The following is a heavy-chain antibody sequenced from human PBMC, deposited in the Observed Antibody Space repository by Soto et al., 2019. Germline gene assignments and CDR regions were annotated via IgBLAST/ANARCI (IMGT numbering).Heavy chain of an antibody. CDR1: GFTFSSYW. CDR3: ARGYDFWSGYYKY. V-gene: IGHV3-74*01. D-gene: IGHD3-3*01. Sequence: ESLKISCAASGFTFSSYWMHWVRQAPWKGLVWVSRINSDGSSTSYADSVKGRFTISRDNAKNTLYLQMNSLRGEDTAVYYCARGYDFWSGYYKYWGQGPVVTVS. J-gene: IGHJ4*02. CDR2: INSDGSST.